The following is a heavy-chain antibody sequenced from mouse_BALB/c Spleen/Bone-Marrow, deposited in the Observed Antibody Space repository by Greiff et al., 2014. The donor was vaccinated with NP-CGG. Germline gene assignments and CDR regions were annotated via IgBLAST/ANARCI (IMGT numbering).Heavy chain of an antibody. CDR3: ARGDYGRAWFAY. CDR1: GFNIKDTY. J-gene: IGHJ3*01. CDR2: IDPANGNT. V-gene: IGHV14-3*02. Sequence: VQLKESGAELVKPGASVKLSCTASGFNIKDTYMHWVKQRPEQGLEWIGRIDPANGNTKYDPKLQGKATITADTSSNTAYLQLSSLTSEDTAVDDCARGDYGRAWFAYWGQGTLVTVSA. D-gene: IGHD1-1*01.